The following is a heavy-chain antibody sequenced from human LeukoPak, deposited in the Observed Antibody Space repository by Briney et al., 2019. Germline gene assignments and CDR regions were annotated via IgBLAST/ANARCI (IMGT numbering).Heavy chain of an antibody. D-gene: IGHD6-6*01. CDR2: ISGSGDAT. CDR3: AKGHFASSSFDY. Sequence: GGSLRLSCAASKFNFAMGWVRQTADKRLEWVSAISGSGDATFYTDSVKGRFTISRDNSKNTLYLQMNNLRVEDTAVYYCAKGHFASSSFDYWGQGTLVTVSS. V-gene: IGHV3-23*01. J-gene: IGHJ4*02. CDR1: KFNFA.